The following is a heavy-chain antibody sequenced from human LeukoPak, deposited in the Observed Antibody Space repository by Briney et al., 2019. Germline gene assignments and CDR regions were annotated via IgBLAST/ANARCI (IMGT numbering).Heavy chain of an antibody. CDR1: GGSISSYY. Sequence: SETLSLTCTVSGGSISSYYWSWIRQPAGKGLEWIGRIYTSGSTNYNPSLKSRVTISVDTSKNQFSLKLSSVTAADTAVYYCARQRGAVAGINEGHYYYYYGMDVWGQGTTVTVFS. V-gene: IGHV4-4*07. CDR3: ARQRGAVAGINEGHYYYYYGMDV. D-gene: IGHD6-19*01. CDR2: IYTSGST. J-gene: IGHJ6*02.